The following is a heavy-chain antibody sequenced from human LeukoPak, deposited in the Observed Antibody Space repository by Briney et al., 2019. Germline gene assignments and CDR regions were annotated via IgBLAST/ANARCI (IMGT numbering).Heavy chain of an antibody. Sequence: GASVKVSCKASGYTFTGYYMHWVRQAPGQGLEWMGWINPNSGGTNYAQKFQGRVTMTRATSISTAYMELSRLRSDDTAVYYCARSGYDVNDAFDIWGQGTMVTVSS. CDR1: GYTFTGYY. CDR3: ARSGYDVNDAFDI. CDR2: INPNSGGT. D-gene: IGHD5-12*01. J-gene: IGHJ3*02. V-gene: IGHV1-2*02.